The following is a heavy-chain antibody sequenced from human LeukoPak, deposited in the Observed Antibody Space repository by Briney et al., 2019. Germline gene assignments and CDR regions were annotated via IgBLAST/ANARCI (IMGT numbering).Heavy chain of an antibody. D-gene: IGHD6-19*01. Sequence: SAVKVSFKSSGYAFTRYGLSWVRQAPGQGLEWMGWICAYNGNTHYAQNLHGRVILTTDTSTRTAYMELRSLRYDDTAVYYCARDREYSTGWHSFDPWGQGALVAVS. CDR1: GYAFTRYG. J-gene: IGHJ5*02. V-gene: IGHV1-18*01. CDR3: ARDREYSTGWHSFDP. CDR2: ICAYNGNT.